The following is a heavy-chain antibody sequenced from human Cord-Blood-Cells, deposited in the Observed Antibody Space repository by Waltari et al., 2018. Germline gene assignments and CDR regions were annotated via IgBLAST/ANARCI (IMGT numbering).Heavy chain of an antibody. CDR1: GYHFTGHY. CDR2: INPNSGGT. J-gene: IGHJ4*02. D-gene: IGHD7-27*01. CDR3: ASPTGDQDY. V-gene: IGHV1-2*02. Sequence: QVQLVQSGAEVKKPGAAVMVSCKAYGYHFTGHYLHWVRPAPGQGLEWMGWINPNSGGTNYAQKFQGRVTMTRDTSISTAYMELSRLRSDDTAVYYCASPTGDQDYWGQGTLVTVSS.